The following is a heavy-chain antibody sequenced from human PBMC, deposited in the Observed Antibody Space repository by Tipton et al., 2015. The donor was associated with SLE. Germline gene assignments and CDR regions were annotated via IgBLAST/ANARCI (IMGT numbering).Heavy chain of an antibody. D-gene: IGHD3-10*01. J-gene: IGHJ4*02. CDR2: IYYSGNT. Sequence: TLSLTCTVSGGSISSSDYYWTWIRQHPGKGLEWIGYIYYSGNTYYNPSLKSRITISVDTSTNQFSLRLTSVTAADTAIYYCARRGGGYHRTTDYWGQGTLVTVSS. CDR1: GGSISSSDYY. V-gene: IGHV4-31*03. CDR3: ARRGGGYHRTTDY.